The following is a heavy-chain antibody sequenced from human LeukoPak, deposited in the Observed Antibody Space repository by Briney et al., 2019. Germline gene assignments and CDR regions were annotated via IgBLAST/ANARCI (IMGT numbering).Heavy chain of an antibody. Sequence: GGSLRLSCAASGFTFSSYWMSWVRQAPGKGLEWVANIKQDGSEKYYVDSVKGRFTISRDNAKNSLYLQMNSLRAEDTAVYYRGRVRAVAGKGWFDPWGQGTLVTVSS. J-gene: IGHJ5*02. CDR3: GRVRAVAGKGWFDP. V-gene: IGHV3-7*03. CDR2: IKQDGSEK. CDR1: GFTFSSYW. D-gene: IGHD6-19*01.